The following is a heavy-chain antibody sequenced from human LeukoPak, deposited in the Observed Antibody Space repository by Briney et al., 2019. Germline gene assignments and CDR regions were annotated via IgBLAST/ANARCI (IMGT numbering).Heavy chain of an antibody. CDR2: ISSSGNTI. Sequence: GGSLRLSCAASEFTFTSYELNWVRQAPGKGLEWVSYISSSGNTISYADSVKGRFTISRDNAKNSLYLQVTSLRTEDTAVYYCARGPSIAARYDAFDIWGQGTMVTVSS. J-gene: IGHJ3*02. CDR3: ARGPSIAARYDAFDI. CDR1: EFTFTSYE. V-gene: IGHV3-48*03. D-gene: IGHD6-6*01.